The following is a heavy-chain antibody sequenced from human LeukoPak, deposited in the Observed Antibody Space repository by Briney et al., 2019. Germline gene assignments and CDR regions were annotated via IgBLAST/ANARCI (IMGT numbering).Heavy chain of an antibody. J-gene: IGHJ3*02. CDR1: GGSISSSSYY. Sequence: PSETLSLTCTVSGGSISSSSYYWGWIRQPPGKGLEWIGSIYYSGSTYYNPSLKSRVTISVDTSKNQFSLKLSSVTAADTAVYYCARHEGFYCSSISCYRLLGAFDIWGQGTMVTVSS. CDR3: ARHEGFYCSSISCYRLLGAFDI. CDR2: IYYSGST. D-gene: IGHD2-2*01. V-gene: IGHV4-39*01.